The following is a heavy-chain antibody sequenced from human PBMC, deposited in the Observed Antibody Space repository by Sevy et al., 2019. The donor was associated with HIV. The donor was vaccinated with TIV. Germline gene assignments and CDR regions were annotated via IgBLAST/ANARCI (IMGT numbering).Heavy chain of an antibody. J-gene: IGHJ3*02. V-gene: IGHV3-23*01. CDR1: GFTFRNYV. CDR3: ATRVAGALAALDI. CDR2: ISDGGGTT. D-gene: IGHD3-10*01. Sequence: GGSLRLSCAASGFTFRNYVMNWVRQPPGKGLEWVSVISDGGGTTYYGDSVKGRFTISRDDSKSTLYLQMNSLRVEDTAVYFCATRVAGALAALDIWGQGTMVTVSS.